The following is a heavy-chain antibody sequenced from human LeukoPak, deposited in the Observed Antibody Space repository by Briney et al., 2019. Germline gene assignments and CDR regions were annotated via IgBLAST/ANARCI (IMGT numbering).Heavy chain of an antibody. CDR3: ARYGSGSYFGY. Sequence: SETLSLTCTVSGYSISTNNYWGWIRQPPGKGLEWIGSLYHNGSTYYNPSLKSRVTMSVDTSKNQFSLKLSSVTAADTAVYYCARYGSGSYFGYWGQGTLVTVSS. D-gene: IGHD3-10*01. CDR2: LYHNGST. V-gene: IGHV4-38-2*02. CDR1: GYSISTNNY. J-gene: IGHJ4*02.